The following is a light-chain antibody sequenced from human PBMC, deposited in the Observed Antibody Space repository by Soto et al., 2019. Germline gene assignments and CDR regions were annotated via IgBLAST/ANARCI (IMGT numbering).Light chain of an antibody. CDR2: LNSDGSQ. J-gene: IGLJ2*01. V-gene: IGLV4-69*01. CDR3: QTWGTGILV. CDR1: SGHSTYA. Sequence: QLVLTQSPSASASLGASVKLTCTLSSGHSTYAVAWHQQQPEKGPRYLMRLNSDGSQNKGDGIPDRFSGSSSGAERYLTISSLQSEDEADYYCQTWGTGILVFGGGTKLTVL.